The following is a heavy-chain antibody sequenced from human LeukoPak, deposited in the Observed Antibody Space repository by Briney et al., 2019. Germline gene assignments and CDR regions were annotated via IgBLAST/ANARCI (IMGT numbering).Heavy chain of an antibody. V-gene: IGHV1-69*04. J-gene: IGHJ4*02. Sequence: SVKVSCKASGGTFSSYAISWVRQAPGQGLEWMGRIIPILGIANYAQKFQGRVTITADKSTSTAYMELSSLRSEDTAVYYCAADLGDWTFDYWGQGTLVTVSS. CDR1: GGTFSSYA. CDR2: IIPILGIA. CDR3: AADLGDWTFDY. D-gene: IGHD2-21*02.